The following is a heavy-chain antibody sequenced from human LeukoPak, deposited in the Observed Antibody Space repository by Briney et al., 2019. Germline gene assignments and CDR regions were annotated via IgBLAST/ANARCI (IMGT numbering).Heavy chain of an antibody. J-gene: IGHJ4*02. D-gene: IGHD6-19*01. CDR2: IKQDGSEK. CDR1: GFTFSNYW. CDR3: ARERGWYSSGWYCRIDY. V-gene: IGHV3-7*03. Sequence: GGSLRLSCAASGFTFSNYWMSWVRQAPGKGLEWVANIKQDGSEKYYVDSVKGRFTISRDNAKNSLYLQMNSLRAEDTAVYYCARERGWYSSGWYCRIDYWGQGTLVTVSS.